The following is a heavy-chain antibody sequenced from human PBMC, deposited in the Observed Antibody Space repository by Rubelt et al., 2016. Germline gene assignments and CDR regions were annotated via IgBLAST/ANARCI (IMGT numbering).Heavy chain of an antibody. CDR2: ISATGNYV. CDR1: GFTFSSYS. J-gene: IGHJ5*01. Sequence: EVHLVESGGGLVKPGGSLRLSCAASGFTFSSYSMNWVRLAPGKGLEWVSSISATGNYVYYADSVKARFTISRDNANKSLYLQMNSLRAGDTAVYYCARELAYSGASWGHGTQVIVSS. CDR3: ARELAYSGAS. D-gene: IGHD5-12*01. V-gene: IGHV3-21*01.